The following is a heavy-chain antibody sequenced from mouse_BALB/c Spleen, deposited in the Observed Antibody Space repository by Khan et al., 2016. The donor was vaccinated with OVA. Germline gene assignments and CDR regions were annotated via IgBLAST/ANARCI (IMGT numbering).Heavy chain of an antibody. CDR1: GYSITRDYA. V-gene: IGHV3-2*02. Sequence: EVQLQESGPGLVKPSQSLSLTCTVTGYSITRDYAWNWIRQFPGNELEWMGYISNSGSASSNPYLKSRISITRDTSKNQFFLQLDSVTPEDTATYYCASELGRYYAMDYWGQGTSVTVSA. J-gene: IGHJ4*01. CDR2: ISNSGSA. D-gene: IGHD4-1*01. CDR3: ASELGRYYAMDY.